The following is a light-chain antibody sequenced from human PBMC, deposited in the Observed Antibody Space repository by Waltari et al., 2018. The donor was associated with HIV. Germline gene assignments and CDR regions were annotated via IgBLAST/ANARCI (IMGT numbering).Light chain of an antibody. J-gene: IGLJ3*02. Sequence: QSVLTHPPSVSGAPGQRATIPCTGSSSNIGAGYDVHWYHQLTGTAPNLLLNANNNRPSGVPDRVSGSKSGTSASLAITGLQAEVEADYYCHSYDSSLSASSRGFGGGTKLTVL. V-gene: IGLV1-40*01. CDR3: HSYDSSLSASSRG. CDR1: SSNIGAGYD. CDR2: ANN.